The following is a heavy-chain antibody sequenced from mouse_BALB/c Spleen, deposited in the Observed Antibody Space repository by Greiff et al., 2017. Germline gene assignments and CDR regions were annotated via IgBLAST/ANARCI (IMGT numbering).Heavy chain of an antibody. Sequence: EVKLVESGGGLVQPGGSLRLSCATSGFTFTDYYMSWVRQPPGKALEWLGFIRYKASGYTTDYSASVNGRFTIYIDTSQSILYLQMNTMGAGDIAAYSGEGMSISAGRGPIDDWGQGTAVAVAS. CDR1: GFTFTDYY. CDR3: EGMSISAGRGPIDD. CDR2: IRYKASGYTT. J-gene: IGHJ2*01. V-gene: IGHV7-3*02. D-gene: IGHD1-3*01.